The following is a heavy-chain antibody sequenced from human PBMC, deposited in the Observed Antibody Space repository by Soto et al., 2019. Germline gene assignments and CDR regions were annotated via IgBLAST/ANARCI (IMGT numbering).Heavy chain of an antibody. D-gene: IGHD6-6*01. V-gene: IGHV3-30*18. CDR1: GFTFSSYA. J-gene: IGHJ6*02. CDR2: ISYDGSNK. Sequence: RLSCAASGFTFSSYAMHWVRQAPGKGLEWVAVISYDGSNKYYADSVKGRFTISRDNSKNTLYLQMNSLRAGDTAVYYCAKSVSSSRYCYYGMDVWGQGTTVTVSS. CDR3: AKSVSSSRYCYYGMDV.